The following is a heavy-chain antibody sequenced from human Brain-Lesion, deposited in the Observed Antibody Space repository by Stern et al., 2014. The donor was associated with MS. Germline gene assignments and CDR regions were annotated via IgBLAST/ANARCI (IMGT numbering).Heavy chain of an antibody. CDR2: IYYSGNT. D-gene: IGHD2-15*01. CDR1: GGSVSSTSYA. CDR3: AGEEDIRYCSGGSCTGNWFDP. Sequence: VQLVESGPGLVKPSETLSLTCTVAGGSVSSTSYAWAWIRQPPGKGLEWIGAIYYSGNTYYSPSLKSRLTISLDTSQNQVSLQLRSVTAADTAVYYCAGEEDIRYCSGGSCTGNWFDPWGQGTLVTVSS. J-gene: IGHJ5*02. V-gene: IGHV4-39*01.